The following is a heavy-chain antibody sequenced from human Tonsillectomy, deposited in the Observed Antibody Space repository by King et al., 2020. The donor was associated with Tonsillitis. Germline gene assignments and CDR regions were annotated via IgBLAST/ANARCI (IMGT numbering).Heavy chain of an antibody. Sequence: VQLQESGPGLVKPSQTLSLTCTVSGGSISGGAYYWSWIRQHPGKGLEWIGYIYYSEKTNYNPSLKSRLTISVDTSKNQFSLKLSSATAADTAVYYCARYEGGVFDPWGQGTLVTVSS. CDR2: IYYSEKT. CDR1: GGSISGGAYY. J-gene: IGHJ5*02. V-gene: IGHV4-31*03. CDR3: ARYEGGVFDP. D-gene: IGHD2-15*01.